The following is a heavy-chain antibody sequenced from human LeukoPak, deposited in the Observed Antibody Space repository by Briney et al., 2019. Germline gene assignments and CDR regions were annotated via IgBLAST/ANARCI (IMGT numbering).Heavy chain of an antibody. CDR1: GFTFSNYA. V-gene: IGHV3-23*01. J-gene: IGHJ4*02. D-gene: IGHD3-22*01. Sequence: AGGSLRLSCAASGFTFSNYAMSWVRQAPGKELEWVSAISAGGGSTYYADSVKGRFTISRDNSKYTLYLQMNSLRPEDTAVYYCAKIYGSSVYFRDYWGQGTLVTVSS. CDR3: AKIYGSSVYFRDY. CDR2: ISAGGGST.